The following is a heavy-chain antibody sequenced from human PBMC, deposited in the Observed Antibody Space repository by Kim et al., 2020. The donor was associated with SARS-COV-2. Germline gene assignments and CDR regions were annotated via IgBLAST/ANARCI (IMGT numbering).Heavy chain of an antibody. CDR3: GNIRGGR. J-gene: IGHJ4*02. Sequence: GGSLRLSCVASGFSFSRYWMNWVRQAPGKGLEWLANVKEDGSEKYYVDSVKGRFTISRDNAKNSVYLQMNRLRAEDTAVYYCGNIRGGRWGPGILVTVAS. D-gene: IGHD2-15*01. V-gene: IGHV3-7*01. CDR2: VKEDGSEK. CDR1: GFSFSRYW.